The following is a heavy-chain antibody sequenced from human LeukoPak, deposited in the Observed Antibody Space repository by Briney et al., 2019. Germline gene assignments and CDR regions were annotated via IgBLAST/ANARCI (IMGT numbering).Heavy chain of an antibody. CDR1: GFTFSSYS. CDR3: AKVLNYYDSSGYEDY. D-gene: IGHD3-22*01. Sequence: GGSLRLSCAASGFTFSSYSMNWVRQAPGKGLEWVSSISSSSSYIYYADSVKGRFTISRDNAKNSLYLQMNSLRAEDTAVYYCAKVLNYYDSSGYEDYWGQGTLVTVSS. CDR2: ISSSSSYI. J-gene: IGHJ4*02. V-gene: IGHV3-21*01.